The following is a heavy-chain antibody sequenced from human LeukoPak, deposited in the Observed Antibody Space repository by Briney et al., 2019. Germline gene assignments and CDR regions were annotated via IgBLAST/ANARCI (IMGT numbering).Heavy chain of an antibody. CDR1: GFTFSSYG. J-gene: IGHJ5*02. Sequence: GRSLRLSCAASGFTFSSYGMHWVRQAPGKGLEWVAVISYDGSNKYYADSVKGRFTISRDNSKNTLYLQMNSLRAEDTAVYYCAKGRLHDPSWFDPWGQGTLVTVSS. D-gene: IGHD1-1*01. CDR2: ISYDGSNK. V-gene: IGHV3-30*18. CDR3: AKGRLHDPSWFDP.